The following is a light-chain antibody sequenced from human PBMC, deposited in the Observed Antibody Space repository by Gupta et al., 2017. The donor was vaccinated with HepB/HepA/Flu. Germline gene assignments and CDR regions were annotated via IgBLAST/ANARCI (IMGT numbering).Light chain of an antibody. CDR2: RYS. Sequence: QSVLTQPPPVSGAPGQRVTISCTGRISNIGAVDNVHWYQHHPGTAPTLLLFRYSNRPSGVPDRVSGSKSGTSASPAISGLQAEVEADYYCQSYDSSRSGHVFGTGTKVTVL. J-gene: IGLJ1*01. V-gene: IGLV1-40*01. CDR3: QSYDSSRSGHV. CDR1: ISNIGAVDN.